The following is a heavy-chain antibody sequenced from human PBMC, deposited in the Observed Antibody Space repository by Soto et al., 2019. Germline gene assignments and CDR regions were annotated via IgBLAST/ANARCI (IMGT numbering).Heavy chain of an antibody. CDR1: GFNFGSYA. Sequence: EVLLVESGGGLVQPDRPLRLSCEASGFNFGSYAMHWVRQVPGKGLEWVSAISWNSGQLDYADSVRGRFTISRDNGKNSLFVEMNSLRPDDTALYFCAKDKSTGEYSYYRYMDVWGRGTTVVVSS. J-gene: IGHJ6*03. D-gene: IGHD2-21*02. CDR3: AKDKSTGEYSYYRYMDV. V-gene: IGHV3-9*01. CDR2: ISWNSGQL.